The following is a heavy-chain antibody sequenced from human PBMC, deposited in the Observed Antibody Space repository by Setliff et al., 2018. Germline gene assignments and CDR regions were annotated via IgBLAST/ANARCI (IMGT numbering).Heavy chain of an antibody. CDR1: GGSISSGGYY. V-gene: IGHV4-31*03. CDR2: IYFSGST. Sequence: SETLSLTCTVSGGSISSGGYYWSWIRQHPGKGLEWIGYIYFSGSTYYNPSLKSRVTISVDTSKNQFSLKLSSVTAADTAVYYCARDPLTTNRRRAFDIWGQGTMVTVSS. CDR3: ARDPLTTNRRRAFDI. D-gene: IGHD4-17*01. J-gene: IGHJ3*02.